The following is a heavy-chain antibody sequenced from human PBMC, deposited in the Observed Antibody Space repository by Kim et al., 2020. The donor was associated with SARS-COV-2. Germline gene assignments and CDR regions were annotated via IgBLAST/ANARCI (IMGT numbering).Heavy chain of an antibody. V-gene: IGHV1-69*13. CDR3: ALGPPTTVKSAY. J-gene: IGHJ4*02. Sequence: SVKVSCKASGGTFSSYAISWVRQAPGQGLEWMGGIIPIFGTANYAQKFQGRVTITADESTSTAYMELSSLRSEDTAVYYCALGPPTTVKSAYWGQGTLVTVSS. CDR2: IIPIFGTA. D-gene: IGHD4-17*01. CDR1: GGTFSSYA.